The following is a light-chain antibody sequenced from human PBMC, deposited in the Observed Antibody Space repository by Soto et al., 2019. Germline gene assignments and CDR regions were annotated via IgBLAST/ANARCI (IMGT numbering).Light chain of an antibody. Sequence: EIVMTQSPATLSVSPGERATLSCRASRNVGSKLAWYMQKPGQSPRLLISGASTRAADFPARFSGSGSGTELILTISSLQSEDFAFYYCQQYDDWPWTFGQGTKVDIK. J-gene: IGKJ1*01. CDR1: RNVGSK. CDR3: QQYDDWPWT. V-gene: IGKV3-15*01. CDR2: GAS.